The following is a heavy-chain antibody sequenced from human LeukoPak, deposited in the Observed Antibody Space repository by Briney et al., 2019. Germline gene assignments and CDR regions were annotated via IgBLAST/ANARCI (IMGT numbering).Heavy chain of an antibody. Sequence: SETLSLTCTVSGGSISSSSYYWGWIRQPPGKGLEWIGSIYYSGSTYYNPSLKSRVTISVDTSKKQFSLRLSSVTAADTAVYYCARDAYGGNSWGWFDPWGQGTLVTVSS. V-gene: IGHV4-39*07. J-gene: IGHJ5*02. CDR3: ARDAYGGNSWGWFDP. CDR1: GGSISSSSYY. D-gene: IGHD4-23*01. CDR2: IYYSGST.